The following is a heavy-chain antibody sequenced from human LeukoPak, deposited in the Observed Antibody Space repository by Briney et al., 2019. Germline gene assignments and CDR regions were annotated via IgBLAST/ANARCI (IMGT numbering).Heavy chain of an antibody. CDR3: ARGWEGYFDY. CDR2: ISSSSGYI. Sequence: PGGSLRLSCAASGFTFSSYSMNWVRQAPGKGLEWVSSISSSSGYIYYADSVKGRFTISRDNAKNSLYLQMNSLRAEDTAVYYCARGWEGYFDYWGQGTLVTVSS. D-gene: IGHD1-26*01. J-gene: IGHJ4*02. CDR1: GFTFSSYS. V-gene: IGHV3-21*01.